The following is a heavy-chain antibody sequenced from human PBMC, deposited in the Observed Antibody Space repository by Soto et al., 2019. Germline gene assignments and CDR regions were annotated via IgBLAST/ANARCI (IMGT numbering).Heavy chain of an antibody. CDR1: GFTFSSYG. D-gene: IGHD6-19*01. CDR3: ARDCAGYKSVWYQRGGFDY. CDR2: IWYDGSNK. V-gene: IGHV3-33*01. Sequence: QVQLVESGGGVVQPGRSLRLSCAASGFTFSSYGMHWVRQAPGKGLEWVAVIWYDGSNKYYADSVKCRFTISRDNSKNALYIQMNSLKAEDTAVYYCARDCAGYKSVWYQRGGFDYWGQGTLVTVSS. J-gene: IGHJ4*02.